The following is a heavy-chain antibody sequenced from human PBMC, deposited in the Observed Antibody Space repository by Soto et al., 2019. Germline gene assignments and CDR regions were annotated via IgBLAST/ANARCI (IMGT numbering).Heavy chain of an antibody. V-gene: IGHV4-31*03. J-gene: IGHJ5*02. CDR1: GGSISSGGYY. CDR3: ALRVRTMSSNWFDP. D-gene: IGHD3-10*01. CDR2: IYYSGGT. Sequence: QVQLQESGPGLVKPSQTLSLTCTVSGGSISSGGYYWSWIRQHPGKGLEWIGYIYYSGGTYYNPSLKSRVTISVDTSKNQFSLKLSSVTAADTAVYYCALRVRTMSSNWFDPWGQGTLVTVSS.